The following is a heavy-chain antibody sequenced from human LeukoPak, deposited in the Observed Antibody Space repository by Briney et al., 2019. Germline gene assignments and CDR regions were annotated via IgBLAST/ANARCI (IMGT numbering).Heavy chain of an antibody. V-gene: IGHV3-7*01. CDR3: ARFGYSGWNLEY. D-gene: IGHD5-12*01. J-gene: IGHJ4*02. CDR2: INQGGSVK. CDR1: GCSFRDFW. Sequence: PGGSLRLSCAASGCSFRDFWMAWVLQAPGKGLEWVANINQGGSVKYYVDSVKGRFTISRDDAKSSLYVQMNSLRDEDTAVYYCARFGYSGWNLEYWGQGTLVTVSS.